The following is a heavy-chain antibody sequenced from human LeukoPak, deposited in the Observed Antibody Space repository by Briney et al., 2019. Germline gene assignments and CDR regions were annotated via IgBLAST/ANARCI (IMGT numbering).Heavy chain of an antibody. CDR3: ARERQTTIFGVVIKMREFDY. J-gene: IGHJ4*02. D-gene: IGHD3-3*01. CDR1: GSTFTGYY. V-gene: IGHV1-2*02. Sequence: ASVKVSCKASGSTFTGYYMHWVRQAPGQGLEWMGWINPNSGGTNYAQKFQGRVTMTRDTSISTAYMELSRLRSDDTAVYYCARERQTTIFGVVIKMREFDYWGQGTLVTVSS. CDR2: INPNSGGT.